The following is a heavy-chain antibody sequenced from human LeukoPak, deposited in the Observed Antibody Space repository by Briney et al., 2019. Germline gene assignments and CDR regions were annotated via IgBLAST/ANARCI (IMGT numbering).Heavy chain of an antibody. Sequence: GGSLRLSCAASGFTFSSYWMSWVRQAPGKGLEWVANIKQDGSEKYYVDSVKGRFTISRDNAKNSVYLQMNSLRAEDTAVYYCARAASAMVDLNWFDPWGQGTLVTVSS. V-gene: IGHV3-7*03. CDR1: GFTFSSYW. D-gene: IGHD5-18*01. CDR2: IKQDGSEK. CDR3: ARAASAMVDLNWFDP. J-gene: IGHJ5*02.